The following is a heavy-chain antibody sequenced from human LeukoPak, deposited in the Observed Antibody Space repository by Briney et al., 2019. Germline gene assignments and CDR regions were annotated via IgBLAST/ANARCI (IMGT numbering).Heavy chain of an antibody. D-gene: IGHD2-8*02. J-gene: IGHJ4*02. CDR1: GGPFNVYY. CDR2: INHSGST. Sequence: PSETLSLTCAVYGGPFNVYYWIWIRQPPGKGLEWFGEINHSGSTNYNPSLKSRVNITVHTSKNQFSLKLSSVTAADTAVDYCAAVGSGTGSFDYWGQGTLVTVSS. CDR3: AAVGSGTGSFDY. V-gene: IGHV4-34*01.